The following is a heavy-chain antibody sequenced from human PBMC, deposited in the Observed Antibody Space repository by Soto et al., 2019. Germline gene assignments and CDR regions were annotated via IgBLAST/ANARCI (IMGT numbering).Heavy chain of an antibody. V-gene: IGHV4-31*03. Sequence: QVPLQESGPGLVKPSQTLSLTCTVSGGSISSGGYYWSWIRQHPGKALEWIGYIYYSGRTYYNPSLKSRVTISVDTSKNQFSLKLSSVTAADTAVYYCAIPGGHQGDYYGMDVWGQGTTVTVSS. CDR3: AIPGGHQGDYYGMDV. CDR1: GGSISSGGYY. CDR2: IYYSGRT. J-gene: IGHJ6*02. D-gene: IGHD2-8*02.